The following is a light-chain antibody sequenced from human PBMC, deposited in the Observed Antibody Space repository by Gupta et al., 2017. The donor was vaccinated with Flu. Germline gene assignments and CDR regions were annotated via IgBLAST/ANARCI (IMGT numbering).Light chain of an antibody. Sequence: AVVPQEPSLTVSPGGAVALTCGSSTGPVTTGHYPYWFQQRPGQAPTTLIFDTTDTHPWTPALFSGSSLGATAVPTLAKAQAEDDDYYYCTHSSTDGYVFGPGTKVTVL. V-gene: IGLV7-46*01. CDR1: TGPVTTGHY. CDR2: DTT. J-gene: IGLJ1*01. CDR3: THSSTDGYV.